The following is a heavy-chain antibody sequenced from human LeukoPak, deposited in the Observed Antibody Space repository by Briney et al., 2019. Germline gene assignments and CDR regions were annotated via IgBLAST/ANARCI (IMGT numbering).Heavy chain of an antibody. CDR2: ISSSGSTI. D-gene: IGHD3-10*02. V-gene: IGHV3-48*03. J-gene: IGHJ6*04. Sequence: PGGSLRLSCAVSGFIFKSYWMSWVRHAPGKGLEWVSYISSSGSTIYYADSVKGRFTISRDNAKNSLYLQMNSLRAEDTAVYYCAELGITMIGGVWGKGTTLTISS. CDR3: AELGITMIGGV. CDR1: GFIFKSYW.